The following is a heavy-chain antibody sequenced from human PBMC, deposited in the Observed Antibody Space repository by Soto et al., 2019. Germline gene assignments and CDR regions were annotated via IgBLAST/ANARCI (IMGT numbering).Heavy chain of an antibody. J-gene: IGHJ6*02. V-gene: IGHV1-69*06. CDR3: ARGGYSSTWSNILVRSGLDV. CDR2: IAPLFRTT. CDR1: GGTFSSYA. D-gene: IGHD6-13*01. Sequence: HVQLVQSGAEAKKPGSSVKGSCKTSGGTFSSYAISWVRQAPGQGLEWMGGIAPLFRTTNYAQKFQGRVTITADTSTYTVSMELSGLRSGDTAVYYCARGGYSSTWSNILVRSGLDVWGQGTTGTVSS.